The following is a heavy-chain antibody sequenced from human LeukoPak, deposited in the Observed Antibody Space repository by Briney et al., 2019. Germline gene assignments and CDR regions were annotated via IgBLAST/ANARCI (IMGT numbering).Heavy chain of an antibody. Sequence: SGPTLLKPTQTLTLTCTFSGFSLSTDGEGVGWIRQSPGKALEWLALIYWDDDKRYSPSLKSRLTVTKDTSKNQVVLTMTNMDPVDTATYYCTHIRTTVTTAWGQGTLVTVSS. J-gene: IGHJ5*02. V-gene: IGHV2-5*02. CDR1: GFSLSTDGEG. CDR3: THIRTTVTTA. D-gene: IGHD4-17*01. CDR2: IYWDDDK.